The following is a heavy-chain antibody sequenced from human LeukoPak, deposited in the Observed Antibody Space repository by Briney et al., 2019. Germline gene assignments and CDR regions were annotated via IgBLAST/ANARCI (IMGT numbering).Heavy chain of an antibody. V-gene: IGHV3-48*04. CDR1: RFTFRSYS. D-gene: IGHD6-13*01. Sequence: GGSLRLSCAASRFTFRSYSMNWVRRAPGKGLEWVSYISSSGSTIYYADSVKGRFTISRDNAKNSLYLQMNSLRAEDTAVYYCARAYSSSWTDYYYYYMDVWGKGTTVTISS. CDR3: ARAYSSSWTDYYYYYMDV. J-gene: IGHJ6*03. CDR2: ISSSGSTI.